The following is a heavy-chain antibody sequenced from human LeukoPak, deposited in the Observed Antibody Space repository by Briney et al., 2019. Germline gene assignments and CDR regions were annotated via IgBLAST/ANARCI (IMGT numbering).Heavy chain of an antibody. CDR3: ARGGLTSYYYGSGSPGILDI. V-gene: IGHV4-4*07. Sequence: SETLSLTCTVSGGSISSYYWSWIRQPVGKGLEWIGRIYTSGSTNYNPSLKSRVTMSVDTSKNQFSLKLSSVTAADTAVYYCARGGLTSYYYGSGSPGILDIWGQGTMVTVSS. J-gene: IGHJ3*02. CDR1: GGSISSYY. D-gene: IGHD3-10*01. CDR2: IYTSGST.